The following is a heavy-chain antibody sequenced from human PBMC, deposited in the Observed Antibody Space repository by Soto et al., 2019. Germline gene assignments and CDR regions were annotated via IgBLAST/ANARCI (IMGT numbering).Heavy chain of an antibody. CDR2: LYDIDGS. CDR1: GFTISGKKY. Sequence: DVQLVESGGGLIQPGESLRLSCAAFGFTISGKKYVAWVRQAPGKGLAWVSALYDIDGSFYADSVKGRFTTSSDSSKTTVYLQMNDLRPDDTAVYYCATWHEREHAYDVWGLGTTVTVSS. D-gene: IGHD1-1*01. CDR3: ATWHEREHAYDV. V-gene: IGHV3-53*01. J-gene: IGHJ3*01.